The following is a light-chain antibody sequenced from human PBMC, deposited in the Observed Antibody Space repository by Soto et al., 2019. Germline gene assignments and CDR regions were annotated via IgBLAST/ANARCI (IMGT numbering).Light chain of an antibody. Sequence: EIVLTQSPGILSLSPGERATLSCRASQTFSNTFLSWFQQIPGQAPRLLIYGASMRATGIPDRFSGSGSGTDFTLTISRLEPEDFAVYYCQQCGSSSTFGQGTRLEMK. CDR2: GAS. CDR1: QTFSNTF. CDR3: QQCGSSST. V-gene: IGKV3-20*01. J-gene: IGKJ5*01.